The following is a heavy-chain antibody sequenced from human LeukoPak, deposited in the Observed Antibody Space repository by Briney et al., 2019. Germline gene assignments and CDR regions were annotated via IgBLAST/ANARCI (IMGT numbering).Heavy chain of an antibody. D-gene: IGHD2-2*01. V-gene: IGHV3-23*01. J-gene: IGHJ2*01. CDR2: ISGSGGST. CDR3: EKSFCSSTSCPRGCFDL. CDR1: GFTFSSYA. Sequence: GGSLRLSCAASGFTFSSYAMSWVRQAPGKGLEWVSAISGSGGSTYYADSVKGRFTISRDNSKNTLYLQMDSLRAEDTAVYYCEKSFCSSTSCPRGCFDLWGRGTLVTVSS.